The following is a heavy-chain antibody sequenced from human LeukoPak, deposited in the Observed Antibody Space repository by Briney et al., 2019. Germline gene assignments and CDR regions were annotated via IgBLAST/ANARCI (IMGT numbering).Heavy chain of an antibody. CDR2: IWYDGSNK. CDR3: ARGAYYYDSSGIRRFDY. Sequence: QPGGSLRLSCAASGFTFSSYGMHWVRQAPGKGLEWVAVIWYDGSNKYYADSVKGRFTISRDNSKNTLYLQMNSLRAEDTAVYYCARGAYYYDSSGIRRFDYWGQGTLVTVSS. CDR1: GFTFSSYG. V-gene: IGHV3-33*01. J-gene: IGHJ4*02. D-gene: IGHD3-22*01.